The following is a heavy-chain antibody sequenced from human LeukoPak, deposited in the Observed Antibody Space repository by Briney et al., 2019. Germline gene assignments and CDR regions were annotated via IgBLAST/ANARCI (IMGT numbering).Heavy chain of an antibody. CDR3: ARVDFYYDSSAYFYGWLDP. V-gene: IGHV4-59*12. D-gene: IGHD3-22*01. Sequence: PSETLSLTCTVSGGSISSYYWSWVRQPPGKGLEWIGEIYHSGSTNYNPSLKSRVTISVDKSKNQFSLKLSSVTAADTAVYFCARVDFYYDSSAYFYGWLDPWGQGTLVTVSS. J-gene: IGHJ5*02. CDR1: GGSISSYY. CDR2: IYHSGST.